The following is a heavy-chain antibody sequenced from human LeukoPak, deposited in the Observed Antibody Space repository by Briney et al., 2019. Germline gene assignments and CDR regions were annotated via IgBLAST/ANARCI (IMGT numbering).Heavy chain of an antibody. CDR1: GFTFSSYG. CDR3: ATGYSSGWYGRLDY. J-gene: IGHJ4*02. CDR2: IRYDGSNK. Sequence: GGSLSLSCAPSGFTFSSYGMHGVRHAPDRGLEWVAFIRYDGSNKYYADSVKARFTLSRDNSKNTMYLQMNTLRAEDTAVYYCATGYSSGWYGRLDYWGQGTLVTVSS. V-gene: IGHV3-30*02. D-gene: IGHD6-19*01.